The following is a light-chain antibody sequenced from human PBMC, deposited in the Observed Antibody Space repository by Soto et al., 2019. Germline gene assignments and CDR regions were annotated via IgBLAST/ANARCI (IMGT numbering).Light chain of an antibody. V-gene: IGLV2-14*03. Sequence: QSVLTQPASVSGSPGQSITISCTGTKSDIYTYDYVSWYQQHPCKVPKLIIYDVSRRPSGVSNRFSGSKSGNTASLHISGLQAGDEADYYCSSYRRSNTLVFGTGTKVTVL. CDR2: DVS. CDR3: SSYRRSNTLV. CDR1: KSDIYTYDY. J-gene: IGLJ1*01.